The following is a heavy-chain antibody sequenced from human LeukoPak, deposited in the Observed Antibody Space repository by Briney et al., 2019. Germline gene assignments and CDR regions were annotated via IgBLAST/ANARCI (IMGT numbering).Heavy chain of an antibody. D-gene: IGHD4-17*01. Sequence: GSLRLSCAASGFTFTSVWMHWFRQAPGRGLVWISRISTDGAVTGYADSVKGRFTISRDNAKNTLYLQMNSLRAEDTAVYYCARDRTTVTLFDNWGQGALVTVSS. J-gene: IGHJ4*02. CDR1: GFTFTSVW. CDR3: ARDRTTVTLFDN. V-gene: IGHV3-74*01. CDR2: ISTDGAVT.